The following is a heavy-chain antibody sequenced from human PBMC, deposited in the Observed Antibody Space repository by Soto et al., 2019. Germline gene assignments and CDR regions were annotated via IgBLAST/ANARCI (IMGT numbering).Heavy chain of an antibody. CDR3: ARVAVAARPRWYNWFDQ. J-gene: IGHJ5*02. D-gene: IGHD2-15*01. CDR1: VYTFTDYD. V-gene: IGHV1-8*01. Sequence: QEQLVQSGAEVKKPGASVKVSCKTSVYTFTDYDINWVRQATGQGLEWIGWMNPNSGETGYAQKLQGKVTKTRSASLSTSYLEMSSLGSDEMAVYYCARVAVAARPRWYNWFDQWGQGTLVTVSS. CDR2: MNPNSGET.